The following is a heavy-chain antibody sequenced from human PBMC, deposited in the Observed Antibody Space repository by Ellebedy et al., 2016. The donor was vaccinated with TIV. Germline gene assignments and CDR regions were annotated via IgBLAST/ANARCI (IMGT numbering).Heavy chain of an antibody. CDR2: ISAYNGNT. CDR3: ARGGGITMVREWNWFDP. J-gene: IGHJ5*02. D-gene: IGHD3-10*01. CDR1: GYTFTGYY. Sequence: AASVKVSCKASGYTFTGYYMHWVRQAPGQGLEWMGWISAYNGNTNYAQKLQGRVTMTTDTSTSTAYMELRSLRYDDTAVYYCARGGGITMVREWNWFDPWGQGTLVTVSS. V-gene: IGHV1-18*04.